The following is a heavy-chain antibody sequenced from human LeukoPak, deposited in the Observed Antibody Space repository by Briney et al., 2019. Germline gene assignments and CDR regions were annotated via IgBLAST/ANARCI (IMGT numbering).Heavy chain of an antibody. Sequence: SETLSLTCAVSGGSISSSSYYWGWIRQPPGKGLEWIGSIYYSGSTYYNPSLKSRVTIFVDTSKNQFSLKLSSVTAADTAVYYCARHRMYYYDSSGRGVADAFDIWGQGTMVTVSS. V-gene: IGHV4-39*01. J-gene: IGHJ3*02. D-gene: IGHD3-22*01. CDR3: ARHRMYYYDSSGRGVADAFDI. CDR1: GGSISSSSYY. CDR2: IYYSGST.